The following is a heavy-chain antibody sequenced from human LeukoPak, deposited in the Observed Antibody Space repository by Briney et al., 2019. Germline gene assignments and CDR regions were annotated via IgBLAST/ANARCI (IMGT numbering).Heavy chain of an antibody. CDR3: ARSYSGSWGNYYMDV. CDR1: GGSISSGDYY. J-gene: IGHJ6*03. CDR2: IYYSGST. D-gene: IGHD1-26*01. Sequence: PSETLSLTCTVSGGSISSGDYYWSWIRQPPGKGLEWIGYIYYSGSTYYNPSLKSRVTISVDTSKNQFSLKLSSVTAADTAVYYCARSYSGSWGNYYMDVWGKGTTVTVSS. V-gene: IGHV4-30-4*08.